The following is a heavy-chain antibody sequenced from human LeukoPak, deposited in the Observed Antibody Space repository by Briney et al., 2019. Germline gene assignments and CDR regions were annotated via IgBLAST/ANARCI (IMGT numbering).Heavy chain of an antibody. J-gene: IGHJ5*02. CDR2: LNPNSGNA. V-gene: IGHV1-8*03. Sequence: ASVKVSCKASGYVFTTYDIGWVRQATGQGLEWMGWLNPNSGNAGYAQKFQGRVTISRNTSISTAYMELSSLRSDDTAIYYCARRKFLGWFDPWGQGTLVTVSS. CDR3: ARRKFLGWFDP. D-gene: IGHD7-27*01. CDR1: GYVFTTYD.